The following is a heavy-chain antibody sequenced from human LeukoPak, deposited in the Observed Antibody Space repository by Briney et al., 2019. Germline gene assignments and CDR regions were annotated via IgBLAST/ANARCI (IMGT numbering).Heavy chain of an antibody. CDR3: ARQSRDGSKTRGYYFDF. Sequence: PGESLKISCQVPGDIFTHYWIGWVRQMPGNGLESMGIIYPADSDTTYSPSFQGQVTISADKSINTIYLQWSSLKASDTAMYYCARQSRDGSKTRGYYFDFWGQGTLVTVSS. V-gene: IGHV5-51*01. D-gene: IGHD3-10*01. CDR1: GDIFTHYW. CDR2: IYPADSDT. J-gene: IGHJ4*02.